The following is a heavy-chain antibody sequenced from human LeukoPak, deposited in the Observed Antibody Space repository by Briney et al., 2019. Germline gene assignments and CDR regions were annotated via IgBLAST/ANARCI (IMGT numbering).Heavy chain of an antibody. CDR2: INHSGST. V-gene: IGHV4-34*01. Sequence: SETLSLTCAVYGGSFSGYYWSWIRQPPGKGLEWIGEINHSGSTNYNPSLKSRVTISVDTSKNQFSLKLSSVTAADTAVYYCARGFHYYGSGSYHFDYWGQGTLATVSS. D-gene: IGHD3-10*01. J-gene: IGHJ4*02. CDR1: GGSFSGYY. CDR3: ARGFHYYGSGSYHFDY.